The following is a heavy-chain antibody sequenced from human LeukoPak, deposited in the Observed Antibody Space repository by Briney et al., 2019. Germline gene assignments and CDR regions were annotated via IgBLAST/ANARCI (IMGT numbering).Heavy chain of an antibody. CDR3: ARDLAKYYDSSGYYSFDY. Sequence: ASVKVSCKASGYTFTSYYMHWVRQAPGQGLEWMGIINPSGGSTSYAQKFQGRVTMTRDTSTSTVYMELSSLRSEDTDVYYCARDLAKYYDSSGYYSFDYWGQGTLVTVSS. J-gene: IGHJ4*02. V-gene: IGHV1-46*01. CDR2: INPSGGST. D-gene: IGHD3-22*01. CDR1: GYTFTSYY.